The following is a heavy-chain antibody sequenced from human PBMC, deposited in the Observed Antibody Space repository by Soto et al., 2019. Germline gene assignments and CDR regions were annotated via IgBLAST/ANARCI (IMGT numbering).Heavy chain of an antibody. Sequence: GGSLRLSCAASGFTFSSYWMHWVRQAPGKGLVWVSRIKGDGSSTSYADSVKGRFTISRDNAKNTLYVQMNSLRAEDTAVYYCTGGRSGYSGYDPLDYWGQGTLVTVSS. D-gene: IGHD5-12*01. V-gene: IGHV3-74*01. J-gene: IGHJ4*02. CDR2: IKGDGSST. CDR3: TGGRSGYSGYDPLDY. CDR1: GFTFSSYW.